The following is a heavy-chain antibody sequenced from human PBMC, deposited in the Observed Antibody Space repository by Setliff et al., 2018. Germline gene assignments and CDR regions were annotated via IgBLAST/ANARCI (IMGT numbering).Heavy chain of an antibody. Sequence: GESLKISCKGSDYTFTSYWIGWVRRMPGKGLEWMAIIYPGDSDIRYSPSFQGQVTISADKSTNIAYLQWSSLKASDTAMYYCARVTQSSNYPDALDIWGQGTMVTVSS. D-gene: IGHD2-2*01. V-gene: IGHV5-51*01. CDR3: ARVTQSSNYPDALDI. J-gene: IGHJ3*02. CDR2: IYPGDSDI. CDR1: DYTFTSYW.